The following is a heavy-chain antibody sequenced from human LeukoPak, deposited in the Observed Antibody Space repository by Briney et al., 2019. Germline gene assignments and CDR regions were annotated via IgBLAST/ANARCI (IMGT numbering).Heavy chain of an antibody. CDR1: GGTFSSYA. J-gene: IGHJ4*02. D-gene: IGHD5-24*01. CDR3: ARVRAEMATIPEFDY. V-gene: IGHV1-69*13. CDR2: IIPIFGTA. Sequence: PVASVKVSCKASGGTFSSYAISWVRQAPGQGLEWMGGIIPIFGTANYAQKFQGRVTITADESTSTAYMELSSLRSEDTAVYYCARVRAEMATIPEFDYWGQGTLVTVSS.